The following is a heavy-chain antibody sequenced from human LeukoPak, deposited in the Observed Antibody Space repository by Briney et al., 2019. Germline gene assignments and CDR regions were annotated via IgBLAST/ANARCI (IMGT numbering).Heavy chain of an antibody. CDR2: IYYSGSS. CDR1: GGSISSYY. V-gene: IGHV4-59*01. Sequence: SETLSLTCTVSGGSISSYYWSWIRQPPGKGLEWIGFIYYSGSSYYNPSLKSRVTMSVDTSKNQFSLKLTSVTAADTAVYYCAGADRHDYGEDYWGQGTLVTVSS. CDR3: AGADRHDYGEDY. J-gene: IGHJ4*02. D-gene: IGHD4-17*01.